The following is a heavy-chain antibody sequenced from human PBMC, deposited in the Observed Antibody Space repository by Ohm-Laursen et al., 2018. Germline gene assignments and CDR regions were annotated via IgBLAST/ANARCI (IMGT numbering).Heavy chain of an antibody. V-gene: IGHV3-30*18. CDR2: ISYDGSNK. D-gene: IGHD6-19*01. J-gene: IGHJ4*02. Sequence: SLRLSCAASGFTFSSYGMNWVRQAPGKGLEWVAVISYDGSNKYYADSVKGRFTISRDNSKNTLYLQMNSLRAEDTAVYYCAKDLYSSGWYWDYWGQGTLVTVSS. CDR1: GFTFSSYG. CDR3: AKDLYSSGWYWDY.